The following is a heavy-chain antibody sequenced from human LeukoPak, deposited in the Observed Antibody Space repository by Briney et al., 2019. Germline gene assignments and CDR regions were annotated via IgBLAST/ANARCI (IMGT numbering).Heavy chain of an antibody. CDR3: ARVPNIVVVVAASPWFDP. V-gene: IGHV1-18*01. Sequence: ASVKVSRKASGYTFTSYGISWVRQAPGQGLEWMGRISAYNGNTNYAQKLQGRVTMTTDTSTSTAYMELRSLRSDDTAVYYCARVPNIVVVVAASPWFDPWGQGTLVTVSS. J-gene: IGHJ5*02. CDR1: GYTFTSYG. CDR2: ISAYNGNT. D-gene: IGHD2-15*01.